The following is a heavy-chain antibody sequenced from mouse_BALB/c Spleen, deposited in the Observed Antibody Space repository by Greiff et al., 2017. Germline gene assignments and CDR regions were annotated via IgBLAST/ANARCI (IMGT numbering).Heavy chain of an antibody. V-gene: IGHV1S81*02. CDR3: TRRVGKGYFDY. Sequence: VKLQESGAELVKPGASVKLSCKASGYTFTSYYMYWVKQRPGQGLEWIGEINPSNGGTNFNEKFKSKATLTVDKSSSTAYMQLSSLTSEDSAVYYCTRRVGKGYFDYWGQGTTLTVSS. CDR1: GYTFTSYY. D-gene: IGHD1-1*02. CDR2: INPSNGGT. J-gene: IGHJ2*01.